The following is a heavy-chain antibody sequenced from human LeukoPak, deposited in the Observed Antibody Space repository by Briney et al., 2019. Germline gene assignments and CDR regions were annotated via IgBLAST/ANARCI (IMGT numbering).Heavy chain of an antibody. CDR1: GYTFTGYY. J-gene: IGHJ6*02. V-gene: IGHV1-2*04. Sequence: ASVKVSCKASGYTFTGYYMHWVRQAPGQGLEWMGWINPNSGGTNYAQKFQGWVTMTRDTSISTAYMELSRLRSDDTAVYYCARDKGSTTGYYYYGMDVWGQGTTATVSS. CDR2: INPNSGGT. D-gene: IGHD1-1*01. CDR3: ARDKGSTTGYYYYGMDV.